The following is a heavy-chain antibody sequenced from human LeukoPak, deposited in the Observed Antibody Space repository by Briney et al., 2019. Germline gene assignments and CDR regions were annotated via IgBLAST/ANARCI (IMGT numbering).Heavy chain of an antibody. CDR2: IYPGDSDT. D-gene: IGHD6-19*01. J-gene: IGHJ6*04. CDR1: GYSFTSYW. Sequence: GESLKISCKGSGYSFTSYWIGWVRQMPGKGLEWMGIIYPGDSDTRYSPSFQGQVTISADKSISTAYLQWSNLKASDTAMYYCARFESSDYYGMDVWGKGTTVTVSS. CDR3: ARFESSDYYGMDV. V-gene: IGHV5-51*01.